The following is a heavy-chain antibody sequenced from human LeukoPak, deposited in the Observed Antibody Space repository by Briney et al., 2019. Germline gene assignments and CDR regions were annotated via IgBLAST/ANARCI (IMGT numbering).Heavy chain of an antibody. V-gene: IGHV3-66*01. Sequence: PGGSLRLSCAASEFSVSGTYMAWVRQAPGKGLDWVSVIYTRGSTYDAASVRGRFTISRDTSKNALDLQMNSLSLEDTAVYYCVKGSGIAGRHGYYYYLDVWGNGTTVTVSS. CDR2: IYTRGST. J-gene: IGHJ6*03. D-gene: IGHD3-10*01. CDR3: VKGSGIAGRHGYYYYLDV. CDR1: EFSVSGTY.